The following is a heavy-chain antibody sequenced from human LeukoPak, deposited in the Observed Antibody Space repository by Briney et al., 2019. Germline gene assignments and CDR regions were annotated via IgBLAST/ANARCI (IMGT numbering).Heavy chain of an antibody. CDR2: IYYSGST. J-gene: IGHJ4*02. D-gene: IGHD3-22*01. Sequence: PSETLSLTCTVSGGSISSYCWSWIRQPPGKGLEWIGYIYYSGSTNYNPSLKSRVTISVDTSKNQFSLKLSSVTAADTAMYYCARRHRSYDSGGHVIDYWGQGTLVTVSS. CDR3: ARRHRSYDSGGHVIDY. V-gene: IGHV4-59*08. CDR1: GGSISSYC.